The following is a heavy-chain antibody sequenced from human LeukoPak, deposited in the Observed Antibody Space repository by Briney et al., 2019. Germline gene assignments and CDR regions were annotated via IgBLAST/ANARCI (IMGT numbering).Heavy chain of an antibody. CDR2: FIPIYATG. J-gene: IGHJ3*02. Sequence: ASVKVSCKASGDTFNNYVISWERQAPGQGLEWMGGFIPIYATGNYAQKFQGRITITADKSTNTAYMELRSLRSDDTAVYYCARTFLYKKSQAAVAGTGTAAFDIWGQGTMVTVSS. CDR1: GDTFNNYV. D-gene: IGHD6-19*01. V-gene: IGHV1-69*06. CDR3: ARTFLYKKSQAAVAGTGTAAFDI.